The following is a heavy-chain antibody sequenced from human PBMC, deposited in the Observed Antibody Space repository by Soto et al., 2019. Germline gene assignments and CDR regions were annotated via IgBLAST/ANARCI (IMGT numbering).Heavy chain of an antibody. J-gene: IGHJ3*02. CDR1: GGSFSGYY. CDR3: ARGGIRAGAPAFDI. Sequence: SETLSLTCAVYGGSFSGYYWSWIRQPPGKGLEWIGEINHSGSTNYNPSLKSRVTISVDTSKNQFSLKLSSVTAADTAVYYCARGGIRAGAPAFDIWGQGTMVTVSS. V-gene: IGHV4-34*01. CDR2: INHSGST. D-gene: IGHD5-18*01.